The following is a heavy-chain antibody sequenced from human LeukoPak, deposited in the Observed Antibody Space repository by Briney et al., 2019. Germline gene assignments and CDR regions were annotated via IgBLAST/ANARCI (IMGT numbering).Heavy chain of an antibody. CDR2: ISSSSSYI. Sequence: GGSLRLSCAASGFTFSSYSMNWVRQAPGKGLEWVSSISSSSSYIYYADSVKGRFTISRDNAKNSLYLQMNSLRAEDTAVYYCARDRMVRGVIVYYGMDVWGQGTTGTVSS. V-gene: IGHV3-21*01. D-gene: IGHD3-10*01. CDR1: GFTFSSYS. CDR3: ARDRMVRGVIVYYGMDV. J-gene: IGHJ6*02.